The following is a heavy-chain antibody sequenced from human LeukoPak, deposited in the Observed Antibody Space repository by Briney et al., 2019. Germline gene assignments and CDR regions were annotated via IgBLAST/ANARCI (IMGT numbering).Heavy chain of an antibody. J-gene: IGHJ6*02. D-gene: IGHD6-6*01. Sequence: ASETLSLTCAVYGGSFSGYYWSWIRQPPGKGLEWIGEINHSGSTNYNPSLKSRVTISVDTSKNQFSLKLSSVTAADTAVYYCARVRSIAARPMNYYYYYGMDVWDQGTTVTVSS. CDR3: ARVRSIAARPMNYYYYYGMDV. CDR2: INHSGST. V-gene: IGHV4-34*01. CDR1: GGSFSGYY.